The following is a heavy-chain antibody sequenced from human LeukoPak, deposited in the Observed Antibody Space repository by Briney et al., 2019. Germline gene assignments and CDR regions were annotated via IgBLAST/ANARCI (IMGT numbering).Heavy chain of an antibody. D-gene: IGHD3-3*01. J-gene: IGHJ2*01. V-gene: IGHV1-8*01. CDR2: MDPKAGNT. Sequence: ASVKVSCTASGYIFSSYDVNWLRQAAGPGLESMGSMDPKAGNTGYAQNFQGRLSFTRNTSINTAYMELSSLRSEDTAVYYCARGPRVFGVVLSSFWFFDVWGRGTLVTVSS. CDR3: ARGPRVFGVVLSSFWFFDV. CDR1: GYIFSSYD.